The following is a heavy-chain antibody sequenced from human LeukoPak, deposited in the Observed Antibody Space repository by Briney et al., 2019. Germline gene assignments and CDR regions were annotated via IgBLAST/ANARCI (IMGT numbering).Heavy chain of an antibody. D-gene: IGHD6-13*01. CDR3: ARGGIANAFDI. J-gene: IGHJ3*02. CDR1: GFTFSSYA. Sequence: AGGSLRLSCAASGFTFSSYAMHWVRQAPGKGLEWVAVISYDGSNKYYADSVKGRFTISRDNSKNTLYLQMNSLRAEDTAVYYCARGGIANAFDIWGQGTMVTVSS. CDR2: ISYDGSNK. V-gene: IGHV3-30-3*01.